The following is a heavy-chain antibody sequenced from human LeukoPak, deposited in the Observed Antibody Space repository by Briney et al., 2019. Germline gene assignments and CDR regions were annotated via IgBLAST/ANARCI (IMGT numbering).Heavy chain of an antibody. CDR3: AXXXXXAXXXXXYXXD. Sequence: FTPXAMHWVRQAPGQRREWMGWINAGNGHTKYXQEFQGRLTITRDTSANIVYMDMSRLKSEDMAVYYCAXXXXXAXXXXXYXXDWGQGTLVTVSS. V-gene: IGHV1-3*03. J-gene: IGHJ4*02. CDR2: INAGNGHT. CDR1: FTPXA.